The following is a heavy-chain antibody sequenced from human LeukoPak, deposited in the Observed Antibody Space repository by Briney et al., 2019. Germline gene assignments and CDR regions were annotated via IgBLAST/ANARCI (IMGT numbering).Heavy chain of an antibody. CDR1: GFTFSSYG. Sequence: GGSLRLSCAASGFTFSSYGMHWVRQAPGKGLEWVAFIRYDGSNKYYADSVKGRFTISGDNSKNTLYLQMNSLRAEDTAVYHCATARDGYDLRWGQGTLVTVSS. CDR3: ATARDGYDLR. V-gene: IGHV3-30*02. J-gene: IGHJ4*02. D-gene: IGHD5-24*01. CDR2: IRYDGSNK.